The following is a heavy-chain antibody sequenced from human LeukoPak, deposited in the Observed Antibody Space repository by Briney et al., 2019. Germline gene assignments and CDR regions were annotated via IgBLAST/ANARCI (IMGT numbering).Heavy chain of an antibody. CDR3: AKDAGSGYDYFSYYFDY. D-gene: IGHD5-12*01. CDR2: INWNGDST. J-gene: IGHJ4*02. Sequence: GGSLRLSCAASGFTFDDYDMRWVRQAPGKGLEWVSGINWNGDSTGYADSVKGRFTISRDNSKDTLYLQMNSLRAEDTAVYYCAKDAGSGYDYFSYYFDYWGQGTLVTVSS. V-gene: IGHV3-20*04. CDR1: GFTFDDYD.